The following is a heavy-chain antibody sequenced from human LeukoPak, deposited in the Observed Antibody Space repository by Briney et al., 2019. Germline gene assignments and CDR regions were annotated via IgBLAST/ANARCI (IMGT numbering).Heavy chain of an antibody. CDR2: IYHSGST. V-gene: IGHV4-30-2*01. CDR3: ARVDTAMVFLDY. J-gene: IGHJ4*02. Sequence: PSETLSLTCTVSGGSISSGGYYWSWIRQHPGKGLEWIGYIYHSGSTYYNPSLKSRVTISVDRSKNQFSLKLSSVTAADTAVYYCARVDTAMVFLDYWGQGTLVTVSS. CDR1: GGSISSGGYY. D-gene: IGHD5-18*01.